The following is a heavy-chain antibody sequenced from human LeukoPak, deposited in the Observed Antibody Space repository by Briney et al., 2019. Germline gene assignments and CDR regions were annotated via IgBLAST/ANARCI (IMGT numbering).Heavy chain of an antibody. J-gene: IGHJ4*02. CDR2: ISYDGSNK. Sequence: PGRSLRLSCAASGFTFSSYGWHWVRQAPGKGLEWVAVISYDGSNKYYADSVKGRFTISRDNSKNTLYLQMNSLRAEDTAVYYCAKDWKRGYYYDSSGYLPDYWGQGTLVTVSS. D-gene: IGHD3-22*01. CDR3: AKDWKRGYYYDSSGYLPDY. V-gene: IGHV3-30*18. CDR1: GFTFSSYG.